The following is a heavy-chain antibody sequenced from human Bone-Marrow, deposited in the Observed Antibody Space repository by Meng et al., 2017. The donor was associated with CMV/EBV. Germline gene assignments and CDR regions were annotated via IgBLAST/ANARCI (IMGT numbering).Heavy chain of an antibody. D-gene: IGHD3-3*01. J-gene: IGHJ6*02. Sequence: ESLKISCAASGFTFSDYYMSWIRQAPGKGLEWIGEINHSGSTNYNPSLKSRVTISVDTSKNQFSLKLSYVTDADTAVYYCARIRGGVAEKFWSGYSLYYYSYGMDVWGQGTTVTVSS. V-gene: IGHV4-34*01. CDR1: GFTFSDYY. CDR3: ARIRGGVAEKFWSGYSLYYYSYGMDV. CDR2: INHSGST.